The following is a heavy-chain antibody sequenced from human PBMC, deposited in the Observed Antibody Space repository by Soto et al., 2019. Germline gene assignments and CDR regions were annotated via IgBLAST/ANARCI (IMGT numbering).Heavy chain of an antibody. J-gene: IGHJ3*02. V-gene: IGHV4-4*07. Sequence: PETLSHSCTGSAGFLSRYCWIWIRQPAGKGLEWIGRIYTSGSTNYNPSLKSRVTMSVDTSKNQFSLKLSSVTAADTAVYYCARYLRLVGQRDPLDIPAQRTTVPVSS. D-gene: IGHD1-26*01. CDR3: ARYLRLVGQRDPLDI. CDR2: IYTSGST. CDR1: AGFLSRYC.